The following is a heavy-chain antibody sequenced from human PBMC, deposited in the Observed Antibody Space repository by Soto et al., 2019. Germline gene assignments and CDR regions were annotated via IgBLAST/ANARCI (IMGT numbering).Heavy chain of an antibody. Sequence: PGGSLRLSCAASGFTFSSYWMSWVRQAPGKGLEWVANIKQGGSEKYYVDSVKGRFTISRDNAKNSLYLQMNSLRAEDTAVYYCARDLLTPGYYDSSGYYRFIAFDIWGQGTMVTVSS. D-gene: IGHD3-22*01. J-gene: IGHJ3*02. CDR1: GFTFSSYW. V-gene: IGHV3-7*03. CDR3: ARDLLTPGYYDSSGYYRFIAFDI. CDR2: IKQGGSEK.